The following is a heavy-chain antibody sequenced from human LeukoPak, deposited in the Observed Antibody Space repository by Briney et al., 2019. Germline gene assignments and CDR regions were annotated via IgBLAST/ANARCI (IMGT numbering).Heavy chain of an antibody. J-gene: IGHJ5*02. CDR2: INHSGST. CDR3: ARLTYSNNWYFRRGLDNWFDP. CDR1: GGSFSGYY. V-gene: IGHV4-34*01. Sequence: SETLSLTCAVYGGSFSGYYWSWIRQPPGKGLEWIGEINHSGSTNYNPSLKSRVTISVDTSKNQFSLRLSSVTAADTAVYYCARLTYSNNWYFRRGLDNWFDPWGQGTLVTVSS. D-gene: IGHD6-13*01.